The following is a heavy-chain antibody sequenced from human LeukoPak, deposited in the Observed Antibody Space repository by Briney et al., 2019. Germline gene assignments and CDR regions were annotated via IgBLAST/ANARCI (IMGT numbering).Heavy chain of an antibody. V-gene: IGHV3-23*01. D-gene: IGHD2-15*01. Sequence: GGSLRLSCAASGFTFNNYAMTWVRQAPGKGLEWVSTISNSGGRTYYADSLEGRFAISRDNSKNTLFLQMNSLRAEDTAVYYCAKADRVASAATLDYWGQGTLVTVSS. J-gene: IGHJ4*02. CDR2: ISNSGGRT. CDR1: GFTFNNYA. CDR3: AKADRVASAATLDY.